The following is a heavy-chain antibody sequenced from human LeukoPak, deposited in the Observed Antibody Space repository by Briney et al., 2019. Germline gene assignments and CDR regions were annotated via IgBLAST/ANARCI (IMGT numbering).Heavy chain of an antibody. V-gene: IGHV4-34*01. CDR3: ARALRYFDWLYYYYGMDV. J-gene: IGHJ6*02. D-gene: IGHD3-9*01. CDR1: GGSFSGYY. CDR2: INHSGST. Sequence: PSETLSLTCAVYGGSFSGYYWSWIRQPPGKGLEWIGEINHSGSTNYNPSLKSRVTISVDTSKNQFSLKLSSVTAADTAVYYCARALRYFDWLYYYYGMDVWGQGTTVTVSS.